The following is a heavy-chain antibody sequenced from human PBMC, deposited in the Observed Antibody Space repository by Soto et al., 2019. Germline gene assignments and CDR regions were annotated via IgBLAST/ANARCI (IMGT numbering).Heavy chain of an antibody. V-gene: IGHV3-30*18. CDR3: AKGLDYMDV. J-gene: IGHJ6*03. D-gene: IGHD3-16*01. CDR1: GFPFSSYG. CDR2: ISYDGSNK. Sequence: PGGSLRLSCAASGFPFSSYGMHWVRQAPGKGLEWVAVISYDGSNKYYADSVKGRFTISRDNSKNTLYLQMNSLRAEDTAVYYCAKGLDYMDVWGKGTTVTVSS.